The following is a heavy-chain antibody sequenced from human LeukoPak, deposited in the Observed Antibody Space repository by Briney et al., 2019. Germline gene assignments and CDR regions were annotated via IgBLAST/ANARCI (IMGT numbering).Heavy chain of an antibody. CDR2: VFYSGTT. Sequence: PSETLSLTCAVYGESFSGYYWSWIRQPPGKGLEWLGTVFYSGTTYYNPSLKSRVTISVDTSKNQFSLRLRSVTAADTAVYYCARLDSGDYFFDYWDQGTLVTVSS. D-gene: IGHD4-17*01. V-gene: IGHV4-34*12. CDR3: ARLDSGDYFFDY. J-gene: IGHJ4*02. CDR1: GESFSGYY.